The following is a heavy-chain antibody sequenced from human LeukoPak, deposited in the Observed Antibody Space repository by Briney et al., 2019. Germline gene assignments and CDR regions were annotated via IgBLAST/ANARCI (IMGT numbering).Heavy chain of an antibody. D-gene: IGHD2-21*01. J-gene: IGHJ4*02. CDR3: AKSDCGSDGCKLYDY. Sequence: GGSLRLSCAASGFTFRNFAMAWVRQAPGKGLEWVSSITDAGDATGYTESVKGRFTISRDNSKGTVWLQMNSLRAEDTAIYYCAKSDCGSDGCKLYDYWAQGTQVTVSS. CDR2: ITDAGDAT. CDR1: GFTFRNFA. V-gene: IGHV3-23*01.